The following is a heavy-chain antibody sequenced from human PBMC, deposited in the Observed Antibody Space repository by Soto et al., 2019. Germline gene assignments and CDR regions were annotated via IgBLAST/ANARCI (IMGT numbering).Heavy chain of an antibody. CDR2: IKQDGSEK. Sequence: GGSLRLSCAASGFTFSSYWMSWVRQAPGKGLEWVANIKQDGSEKYYVDSVKGRFTISRDNAKNSLYLQMNNLRAEDSAVYYCASWPLNWGEGDYWGQGTLVTVSS. CDR3: ASWPLNWGEGDY. D-gene: IGHD7-27*01. J-gene: IGHJ4*02. CDR1: GFTFSSYW. V-gene: IGHV3-7*03.